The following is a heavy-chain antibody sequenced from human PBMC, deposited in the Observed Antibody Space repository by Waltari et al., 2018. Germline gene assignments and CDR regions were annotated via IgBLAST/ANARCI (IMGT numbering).Heavy chain of an antibody. V-gene: IGHV4-4*02. CDR1: GDSVTSTNW. CDR3: ARDRGRGLYLDA. D-gene: IGHD2-15*01. Sequence: QLQLQESGPGLVKPSGTLSLSCAVSGDSVTSTNWWSWVRQSPQRGLEWIGQVLSTGKTKYSPSFASRVTMSLDASNNQFSLKVTSATAADTAVYYCARDRGRGLYLDAWGPGTLVTVSP. CDR2: VLSTGKT. J-gene: IGHJ5*02.